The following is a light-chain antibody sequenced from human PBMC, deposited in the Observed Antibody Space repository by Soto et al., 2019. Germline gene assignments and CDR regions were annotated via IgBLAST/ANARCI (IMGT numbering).Light chain of an antibody. CDR1: QSISSN. CDR3: QQYNNWPRT. V-gene: IGKV3-15*01. CDR2: GAS. J-gene: IGKJ1*01. Sequence: ETLMKQSPATLSLSPGERATLSCRASQSISSNLAWYQQKPGQAPRLLIYGASTRATGIPARFSGSGSGTEFTLTISSLQSEDFAVYYCQQYNNWPRTFGQGTKVDNK.